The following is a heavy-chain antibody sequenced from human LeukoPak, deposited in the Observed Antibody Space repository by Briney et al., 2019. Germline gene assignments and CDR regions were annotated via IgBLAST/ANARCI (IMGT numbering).Heavy chain of an antibody. CDR2: IKQDGSEK. V-gene: IGHV3-7*01. D-gene: IGHD4-17*01. Sequence: GGSLRLSCAASGFTFSSYWMSWVRQAPGKGLEWVANIKQDGSEKYYVDSVKGRFTISRDNAKNSLYLQMNSLRAEDTAVYYCARALLLYGDYSYYFDYWGQGTLVTVSS. CDR3: ARALLLYGDYSYYFDY. CDR1: GFTFSSYW. J-gene: IGHJ4*02.